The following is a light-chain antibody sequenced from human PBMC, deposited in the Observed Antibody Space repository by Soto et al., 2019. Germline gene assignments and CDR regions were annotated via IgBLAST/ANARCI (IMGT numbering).Light chain of an antibody. V-gene: IGLV1-44*01. Sequence: QSVLTQPPSASGTPGQRVTISCSGSSSNIGSNTVNWYQQLPGTPPKLLIYSNNQRPSGVPDRFSGSKSGTSASLAISGLQSEDEADYYCAAWDDSLNGQVVFGGGTKLTVL. J-gene: IGLJ2*01. CDR3: AAWDDSLNGQVV. CDR2: SNN. CDR1: SSNIGSNT.